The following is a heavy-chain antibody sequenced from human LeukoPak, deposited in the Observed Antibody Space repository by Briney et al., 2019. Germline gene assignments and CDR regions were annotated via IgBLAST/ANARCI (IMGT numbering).Heavy chain of an antibody. Sequence: PSETLSLTCTVSGGSISSSSYYWGWIRQPPGKGLEWIGSIYYSGSTYYNPSLKSRVTISVDTSKNQFSLKLSSVTAADTAVYYCARPQYSSGWYFQPEWEYNWFDPWGQGTLVTVSS. CDR2: IYYSGST. D-gene: IGHD6-19*01. J-gene: IGHJ5*02. CDR3: ARPQYSSGWYFQPEWEYNWFDP. CDR1: GGSISSSSYY. V-gene: IGHV4-39*07.